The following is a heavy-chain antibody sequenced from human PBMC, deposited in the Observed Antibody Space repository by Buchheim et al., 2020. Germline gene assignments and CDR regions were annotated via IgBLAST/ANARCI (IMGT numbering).Heavy chain of an antibody. Sequence: QVQLQESGPGLVKPSETLSLTCTVSGGSISSYYWSWIRQPPGKGLEWIGYIYYSGSTNYNPSLKSRVTISVDTSKNQFSLKLSSVTAADTAVYYCARSAYYDFWSGRYYGMDVWGQGTT. CDR1: GGSISSYY. V-gene: IGHV4-59*01. CDR3: ARSAYYDFWSGRYYGMDV. D-gene: IGHD3-3*01. J-gene: IGHJ6*02. CDR2: IYYSGST.